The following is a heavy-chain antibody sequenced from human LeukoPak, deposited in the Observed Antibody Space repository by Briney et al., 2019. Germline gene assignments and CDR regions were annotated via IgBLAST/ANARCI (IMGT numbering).Heavy chain of an antibody. CDR3: AREEQYNNFFDY. Sequence: ASVKVSCKASGYTLTDYYIHWVRQAPGQGLEWMGCINPNSGDTTYAQKFQGRLTMTRHTSSSSAYMDLSRLNSDDTAVYFGAREEQYNNFFDYWGQGTLVTVSS. V-gene: IGHV1-2*02. J-gene: IGHJ4*02. CDR2: INPNSGDT. D-gene: IGHD1/OR15-1a*01. CDR1: GYTLTDYY.